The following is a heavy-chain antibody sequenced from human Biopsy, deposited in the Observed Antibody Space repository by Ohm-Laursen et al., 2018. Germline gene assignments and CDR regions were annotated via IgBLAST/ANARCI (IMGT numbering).Heavy chain of an antibody. Sequence: SLRLSCTASGFTFSDYYMSWIRQAPGKGLEWLSYISGSGTTIFYADSVKGRFTVSRDNAKNSLYLQMNSLTVEDTAVYYCAGDGAGSYHDYWGQGTLVTVSS. CDR2: ISGSGTTI. CDR1: GFTFSDYY. D-gene: IGHD3-10*01. V-gene: IGHV3-11*01. CDR3: AGDGAGSYHDY. J-gene: IGHJ4*02.